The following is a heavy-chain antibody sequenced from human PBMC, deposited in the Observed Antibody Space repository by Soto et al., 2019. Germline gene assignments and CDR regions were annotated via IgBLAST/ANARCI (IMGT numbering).Heavy chain of an antibody. D-gene: IGHD2-21*02. CDR3: AGAGGNYWFDP. Sequence: EVQLVESGGGLVQPGGSLRLSCAASGFTVSRNYMTWVRQAPGKGLEWVSVIYSGGNTYYADSVKGRFTISRDNSKNTLYLQMTRLRAEDTAVYYCAGAGGNYWFDPWGQGTLVTVSS. CDR2: IYSGGNT. CDR1: GFTVSRNY. J-gene: IGHJ5*02. V-gene: IGHV3-66*01.